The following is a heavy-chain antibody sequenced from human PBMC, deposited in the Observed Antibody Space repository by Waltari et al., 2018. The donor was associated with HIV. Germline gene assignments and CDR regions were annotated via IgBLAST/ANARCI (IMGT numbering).Heavy chain of an antibody. D-gene: IGHD5-12*01. V-gene: IGHV3-48*01. Sequence: EVQLVESGGGLVQPGGSLRLSCAASGFTFSSYSMNWVSQASEKGLEWFSYISSGRGTRYYEDSVKGRFTITRDNAKNSLYLQMNSLRAEDTAVYYCARGEWLRPSIGYFQHWGQGTLVTVSS. CDR3: ARGEWLRPSIGYFQH. CDR1: GFTFSSYS. CDR2: ISSGRGTR. J-gene: IGHJ1*01.